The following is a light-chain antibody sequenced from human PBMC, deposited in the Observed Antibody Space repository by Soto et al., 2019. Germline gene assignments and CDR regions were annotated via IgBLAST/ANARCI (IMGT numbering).Light chain of an antibody. CDR1: QFVSHNL. CDR2: GAS. V-gene: IGKV3-20*01. Sequence: EIVLTQSPGILSFSPGDRATLSCRASQFVSHNLLAWYQQRPGQAPRLLIYGASIRAPGIPDRFSGSGSGTDFILIVSRLEPEDFAVYYCLQYASSANTFGPGTKLDI. J-gene: IGKJ2*01. CDR3: LQYASSANT.